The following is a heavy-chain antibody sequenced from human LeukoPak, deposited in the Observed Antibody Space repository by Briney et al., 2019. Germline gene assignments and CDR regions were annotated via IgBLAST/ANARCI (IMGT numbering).Heavy chain of an antibody. CDR3: GSGDNWGEY. J-gene: IGHJ4*02. Sequence: SETLSLTCAVYGDSFSGYYWAWMRQPPGKGLEWIGEINHSGSTYYNPSLTSRVTISVDTSKNQFSLKLTSVTAADTAVYYCGSGDNWGEYWGQGTLVTVSP. CDR2: INHSGST. CDR1: GDSFSGYY. V-gene: IGHV4-34*01. D-gene: IGHD7-27*01.